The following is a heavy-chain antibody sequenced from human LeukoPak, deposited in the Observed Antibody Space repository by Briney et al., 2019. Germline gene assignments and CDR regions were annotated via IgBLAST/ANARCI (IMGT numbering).Heavy chain of an antibody. Sequence: GGSLRLSFAASGFTVSGNYMSWVRQAPGKGLEWVSTIYSGGGTYYVDSVTGRFTVSRDTSKNTLYLQMNSLRAEDTAVYYCARDIPNNWGLGYWGQGTLVTVPS. D-gene: IGHD7-27*01. CDR3: ARDIPNNWGLGY. J-gene: IGHJ4*02. CDR1: GFTVSGNY. CDR2: IYSGGGT. V-gene: IGHV3-66*01.